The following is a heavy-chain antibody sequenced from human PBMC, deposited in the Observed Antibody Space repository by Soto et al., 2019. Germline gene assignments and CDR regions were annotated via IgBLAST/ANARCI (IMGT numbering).Heavy chain of an antibody. V-gene: IGHV5-51*01. CDR1: GYSFTSYW. J-gene: IGHJ4*02. CDR2: IYPGDSDT. D-gene: IGHD2-15*01. Sequence: GESLKISCKGSGYSFTSYWIGWVRQMPGKGLEWMGIIYPGDSDTRYSPSFQGQVTISADKSISTAYLQWSSLKASDTAMYYCARQDCSGGSCYSRRSSPPGYFDYWGQGTLVTVSS. CDR3: ARQDCSGGSCYSRRSSPPGYFDY.